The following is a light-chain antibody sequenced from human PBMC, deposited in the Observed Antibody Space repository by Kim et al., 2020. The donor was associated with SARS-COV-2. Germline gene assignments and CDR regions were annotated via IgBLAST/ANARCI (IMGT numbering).Light chain of an antibody. CDR1: RLRSYY. CDR2: GKN. J-gene: IGLJ2*01. CDR3: NSRNSNDNVV. Sequence: SSELTQDPAVSVDLGQTVRITCQGDRLRSYYAAWYQQKPGQAPILVIYGKNNRPSGIPDRFSGSSSGNTASLTITGTQAGDEADYYCNSRNSNDNVVFGG. V-gene: IGLV3-19*01.